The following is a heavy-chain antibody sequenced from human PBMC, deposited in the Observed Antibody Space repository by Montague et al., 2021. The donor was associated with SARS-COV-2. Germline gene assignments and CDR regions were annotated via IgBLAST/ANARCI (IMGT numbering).Heavy chain of an antibody. Sequence: SLRLSCAASGFTFSSYGMHWVRQAPGKGLEWVAVIWYDGSNKYYADSVKGRFTISRDNSKSTLYLQMNSLRAEDTAVYYCARELSPYYYGMDVWGQGTTVTVSS. CDR2: IWYDGSNK. CDR1: GFTFSSYG. CDR3: ARELSPYYYGMDV. V-gene: IGHV3-33*01. D-gene: IGHD3-16*02. J-gene: IGHJ6*02.